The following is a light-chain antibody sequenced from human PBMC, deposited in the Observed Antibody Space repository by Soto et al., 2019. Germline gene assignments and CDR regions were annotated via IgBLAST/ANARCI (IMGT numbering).Light chain of an antibody. CDR1: QSVSNNY. Sequence: EIVLTQSPGTLSLSPLEIATLSFMASQSVSNNYLAWYQQKPGQAPRLLIYGASNRATGIPDRFSGSGSGTDFTLTISRLEPEDFAVYFCQQYNNWPWTFGQGTKVDIK. CDR3: QQYNNWPWT. J-gene: IGKJ1*01. CDR2: GAS. V-gene: IGKV3-20*01.